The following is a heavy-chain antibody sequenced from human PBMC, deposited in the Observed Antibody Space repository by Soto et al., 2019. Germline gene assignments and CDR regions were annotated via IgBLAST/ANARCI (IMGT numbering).Heavy chain of an antibody. D-gene: IGHD2-2*01. V-gene: IGHV4-39*02. CDR2: IYYSGST. Sequence: SETLSLTCTVSGGSISSSSYYWGWIRQPPGKGLEWIGSIYYSGSTYYNPSLKSRVTISVDTSKNQFSLKLSSVTAADTAVYYCARDIVVVPAAMIWFDPWGQGTLVTVSS. CDR1: GGSISSSSYY. CDR3: ARDIVVVPAAMIWFDP. J-gene: IGHJ5*02.